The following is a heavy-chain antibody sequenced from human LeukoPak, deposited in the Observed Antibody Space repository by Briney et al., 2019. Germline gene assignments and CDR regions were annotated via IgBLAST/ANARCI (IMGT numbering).Heavy chain of an antibody. V-gene: IGHV4-4*07. D-gene: IGHD6-13*01. J-gene: IGHJ6*03. CDR2: IYTSGST. CDR1: GGSMSSHY. Sequence: SETLSLTCTVSGGSMSSHYWSWIRQPAGKGLEWIGRIYTSGSTNYNPSLKSRVTMSADTSKNQFSLKLSSVTAADTAVYYCAKTYSSSRAHYYYYYYMDVWGKGTTVTISS. CDR3: AKTYSSSRAHYYYYYYMDV.